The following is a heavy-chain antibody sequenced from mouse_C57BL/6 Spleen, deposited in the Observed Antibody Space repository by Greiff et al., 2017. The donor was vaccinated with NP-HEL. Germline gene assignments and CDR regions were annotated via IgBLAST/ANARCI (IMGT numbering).Heavy chain of an antibody. CDR1: GFTFSSYA. J-gene: IGHJ4*01. V-gene: IGHV5-4*01. CDR2: ISDGGSYT. Sequence: EVHLVESGGGLVKPGGSLKLSCAASGFTFSSYAMSWVRQTPEKRLEWVATISDGGSYTYYPDNVKGRFTISRDNAKNNLYLEMSHLKSEDTAMYYCARYCYPGDGGIDYWGQGTPVTVSS. CDR3: ARYCYPGDGGIDY. D-gene: IGHD2-12*01.